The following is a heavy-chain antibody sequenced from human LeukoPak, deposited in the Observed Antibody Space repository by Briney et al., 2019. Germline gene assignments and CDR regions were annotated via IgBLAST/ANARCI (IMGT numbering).Heavy chain of an antibody. D-gene: IGHD6-19*01. V-gene: IGHV3-21*01. CDR2: ISSSSSYI. CDR3: ARHGAPSGWYVPVVDY. CDR1: GFTFSSYS. Sequence: GGSLRLSCAASGFTFSSYSMNWVRQAPGKGLERVSSISSSSSYIYYANSVKGRFTISRDNAKNSLYLQMNSLRAEDTAVYYCARHGAPSGWYVPVVDYWGQGTLVTVSS. J-gene: IGHJ4*02.